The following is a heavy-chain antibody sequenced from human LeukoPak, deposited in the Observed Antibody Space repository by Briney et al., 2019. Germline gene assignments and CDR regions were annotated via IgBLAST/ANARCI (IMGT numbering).Heavy chain of an antibody. CDR3: ARLKDSGWYGHYGMDV. V-gene: IGHV4-59*08. CDR2: IYYSGST. Sequence: PSETLSLTCTVSGGSISSYYWSWIRQPPGKGLEWIGYIYYSGSTNYNPSLKSRVTISVDTSKNQFSLKLSSVTAADTAVYYCARLKDSGWYGHYGMDVWGRGTTVTVSS. J-gene: IGHJ6*02. CDR1: GGSISSYY. D-gene: IGHD6-19*01.